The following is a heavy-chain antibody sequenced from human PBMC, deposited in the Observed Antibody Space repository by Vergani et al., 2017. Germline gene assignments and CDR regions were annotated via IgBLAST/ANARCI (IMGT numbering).Heavy chain of an antibody. CDR2: IWYDGSNK. V-gene: IGHV3-33*06. Sequence: QVQLVESEGGVVQPGRSLTLSCVASGFTFSSHGMHWVRQAPGKGLEWVAVIWYDGSNKYYGDSVKGRFTISRDNSKNTLYLQMNSLRPEDTAVYYCAKEGGGYCSGGTCYPEYWGQGTLVIVSS. CDR1: GFTFSSHG. CDR3: AKEGGGYCSGGTCYPEY. D-gene: IGHD2-15*01. J-gene: IGHJ4*02.